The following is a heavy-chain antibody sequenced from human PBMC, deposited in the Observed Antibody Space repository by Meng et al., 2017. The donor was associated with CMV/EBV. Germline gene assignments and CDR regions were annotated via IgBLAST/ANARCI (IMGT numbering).Heavy chain of an antibody. CDR3: AREIGVARYDWYGMDV. V-gene: IGHV3-21*01. D-gene: IGHD3-3*01. J-gene: IGHJ6*02. Sequence: GRSLRLSCAASGFTVSSYSMNWVRPAPGKGLEWVSSISSSSSYMYYADSVKGRFTISRDNAKNSLYLKMNSLRAEDTAVYYCAREIGVARYDWYGMDVWGQGTTVTVSS. CDR2: ISSSSSYM. CDR1: GFTVSSYS.